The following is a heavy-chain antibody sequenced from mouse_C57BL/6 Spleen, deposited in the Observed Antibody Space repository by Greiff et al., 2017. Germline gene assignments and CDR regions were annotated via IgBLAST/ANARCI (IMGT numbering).Heavy chain of an antibody. CDR3: ARSGITTVVGPAWFAY. J-gene: IGHJ3*01. CDR1: GYTFTSYW. Sequence: QVQLKQSGAELVKPGASVKMSCKASGYTFTSYWITWVTQRPGQGLEWIGDIYPGSGSTNYNETFKSKATLSVDNSSSTAYMQLSSLTSEESAVDYCARSGITTVVGPAWFAYWGQGTLVTVSA. CDR2: IYPGSGST. D-gene: IGHD1-1*01. V-gene: IGHV1-55*01.